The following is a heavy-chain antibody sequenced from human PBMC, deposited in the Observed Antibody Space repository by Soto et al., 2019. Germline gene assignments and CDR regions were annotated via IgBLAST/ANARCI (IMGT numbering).Heavy chain of an antibody. V-gene: IGHV3-23*01. CDR2: ITNSGDRT. Sequence: GGSLRLSCGASGFSFGSYAMTWGRQATGKGLEWFASITNSGDRTEYAFFVEGRFTISRDNYNNMLYLQMKNLRAGDTALYYCAKENSGDWGYMDVWGRGTTVTVS. CDR3: AKENSGDWGYMDV. D-gene: IGHD2-21*02. CDR1: GFSFGSYA. J-gene: IGHJ6*03.